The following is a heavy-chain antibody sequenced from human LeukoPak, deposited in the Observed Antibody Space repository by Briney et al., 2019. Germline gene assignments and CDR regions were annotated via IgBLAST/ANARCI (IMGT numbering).Heavy chain of an antibody. CDR1: GGTFSSYA. CDR3: ARAPKGSKARGVPNYYFVY. Sequence: GASVKVSCKASGGTFSSYAISWVRQAPGQGLEWMGGIIPIFGTANYAQKFQGRVTITTDESTSTAYMELSSLRSEDTAVYYCARAPKGSKARGVPNYYFVYWGQGTLVTVSS. CDR2: IIPIFGTA. D-gene: IGHD3-10*01. V-gene: IGHV1-69*05. J-gene: IGHJ4*02.